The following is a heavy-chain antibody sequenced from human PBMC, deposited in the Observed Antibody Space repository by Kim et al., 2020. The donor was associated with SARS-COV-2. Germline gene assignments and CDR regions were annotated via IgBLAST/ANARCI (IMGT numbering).Heavy chain of an antibody. D-gene: IGHD2-15*01. CDR3: ARGAGVVVAATRHTIDY. CDR2: INPNSGGT. Sequence: ASVKVSCKASGYTFTGYYMHWVRQAPGQGLEWMGWINPNSGGTNYAQKFQGWVTMTRDTSISTAYMELSRLRSDDTAVYYCARGAGVVVAATRHTIDYWGQGTLVTVSS. J-gene: IGHJ4*02. V-gene: IGHV1-2*04. CDR1: GYTFTGYY.